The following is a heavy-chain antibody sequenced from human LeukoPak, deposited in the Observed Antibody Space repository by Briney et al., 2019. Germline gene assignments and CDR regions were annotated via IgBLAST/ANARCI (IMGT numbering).Heavy chain of an antibody. CDR1: GFIFNNYW. CDR2: INYGGNEN. V-gene: IGHV3-7*03. D-gene: IGHD2-21*02. Sequence: GGSLRLSCAASGFIFNNYWMQWVRQAPGKGLEWVANINYGGNENYHVDSVKGRFSISRDNVRNSLYLQMDSLRAEDTAVYYCTRGDPDKWGQGTLVIVSS. CDR3: TRGDPDK. J-gene: IGHJ4*02.